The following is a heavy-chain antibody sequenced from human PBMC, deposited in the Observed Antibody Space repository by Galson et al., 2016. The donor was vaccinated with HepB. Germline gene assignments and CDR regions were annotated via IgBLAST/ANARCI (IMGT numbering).Heavy chain of an antibody. J-gene: IGHJ6*02. Sequence: SLRLSCAASGFTVSTNYMSWVRQAPGKGLEWVSVIYSSGSTCYADSVKGLFTFSRDNSKNTLYLQMNGLRAEDTAVYYCARAWGNYGMDVWGQGTTVTVSS. D-gene: IGHD7-27*01. CDR3: ARAWGNYGMDV. V-gene: IGHV3-53*01. CDR1: GFTVSTNY. CDR2: IYSSGST.